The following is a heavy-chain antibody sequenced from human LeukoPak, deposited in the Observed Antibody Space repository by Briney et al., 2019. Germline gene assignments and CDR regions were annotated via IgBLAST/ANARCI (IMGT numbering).Heavy chain of an antibody. D-gene: IGHD1-26*01. V-gene: IGHV4-39*01. CDR3: ARLDIVGATIDY. J-gene: IGHJ4*02. CDR2: IYYSGST. CDR1: GGSISSSSYY. Sequence: SETLSLTCTVSGGSISSSSYYWGWIRQPPGKGLEWIGSIYYSGSTYYNPSLKSRVTISVDTPKNQFSLKRSSVTAADTAVYYCARLDIVGATIDYWGQGTLVTVSS.